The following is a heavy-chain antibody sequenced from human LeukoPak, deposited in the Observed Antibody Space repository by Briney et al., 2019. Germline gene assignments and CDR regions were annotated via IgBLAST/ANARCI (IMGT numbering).Heavy chain of an antibody. D-gene: IGHD2-2*01. J-gene: IGHJ4*02. CDR1: GFTFSSYG. Sequence: PGGSLRLSCAASGFTFSSYGMHWVRQAPGKGLEWVAFIRYDGSNKYYADSVKGRFTISRDNSKNTLYLQMNSLRAEDTAVYYCAKDQGWCSSTSCPFDYWGQGTLVTVSS. CDR2: IRYDGSNK. V-gene: IGHV3-30*02. CDR3: AKDQGWCSSTSCPFDY.